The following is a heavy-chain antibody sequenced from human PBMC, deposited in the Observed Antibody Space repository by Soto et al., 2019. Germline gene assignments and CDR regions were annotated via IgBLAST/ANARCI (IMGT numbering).Heavy chain of an antibody. CDR3: AXDLNGXAGGGY. J-gene: IGHJ4*02. CDR1: GYTFINHG. V-gene: IGHV1-18*01. D-gene: IGHD2-8*01. CDR2: IYPYNGNT. Sequence: GAXVKVSCKSSGYTFINHGIFWVRQAPGQGLEWMAWIYPYNGNTNYAQKFLGRVTLTTDTSTSTAYMDLRSLTSDDTAIYYCAXDLNGXAGGGYWGQGTLVTVSS.